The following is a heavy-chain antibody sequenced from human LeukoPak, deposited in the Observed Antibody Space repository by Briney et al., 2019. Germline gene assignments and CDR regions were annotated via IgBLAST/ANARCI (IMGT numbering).Heavy chain of an antibody. CDR1: GFTFSSYA. CDR2: ISGSGGST. J-gene: IGHJ4*02. Sequence: PGGSLRLSCAASGFTFSSYAMTWVRQAPGKGPEWVSAISGSGGSTYYADSVKGRFTISRDNSKNTLYMRMNSLRAEDTAVYYCAKERSFGTWLGDYWGQGTPVTVSS. D-gene: IGHD2/OR15-2a*01. V-gene: IGHV3-23*01. CDR3: AKERSFGTWLGDY.